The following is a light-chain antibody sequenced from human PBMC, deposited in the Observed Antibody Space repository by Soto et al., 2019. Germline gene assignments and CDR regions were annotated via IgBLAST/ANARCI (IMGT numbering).Light chain of an antibody. CDR3: NSYTSSSTYV. V-gene: IGLV2-18*02. CDR1: SSDVGNYNR. J-gene: IGLJ1*01. Sequence: QSALAQPPSVSGSPGQSVTISCTGTSSDVGNYNRVSWYQQPPGTAPKLMIYEVSNRPSGVPDRFSGSKSGNTASLTISGLQAEDVAEYYCNSYTSSSTYVFGTGTKVNVL. CDR2: EVS.